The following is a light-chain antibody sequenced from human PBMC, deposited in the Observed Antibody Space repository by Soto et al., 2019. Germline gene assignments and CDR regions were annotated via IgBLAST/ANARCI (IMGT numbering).Light chain of an antibody. V-gene: IGLV1-47*01. Sequence: QAVVTQPPSASGTPGQRVTISCSGSSSNIGSNYVYWYQQFPGSAPKLLIYRNDQRPSGVPDRFSGSKSGTSASLAISGPRSEDEADYYCAAWDDSLRAVVFGGGTKLTVL. J-gene: IGLJ2*01. CDR1: SSNIGSNY. CDR2: RND. CDR3: AAWDDSLRAVV.